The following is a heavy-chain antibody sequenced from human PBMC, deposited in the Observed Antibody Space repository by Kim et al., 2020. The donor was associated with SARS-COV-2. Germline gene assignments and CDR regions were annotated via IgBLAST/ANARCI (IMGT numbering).Heavy chain of an antibody. Sequence: YYTDSVKCRFTISRDNSKNTLFLQMKSLRPEDTGVYYCASVPWTELSFDYWGQGTLVTVS. V-gene: IGHV3-30*10. D-gene: IGHD1-7*01. CDR3: ASVPWTELSFDY. J-gene: IGHJ4*02.